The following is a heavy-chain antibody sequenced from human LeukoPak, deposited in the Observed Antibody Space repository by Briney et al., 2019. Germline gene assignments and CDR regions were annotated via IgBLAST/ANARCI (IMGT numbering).Heavy chain of an antibody. Sequence: PRASVKVSCKASGYTFTSYGISWVRQAPGQGLEWMGWISAYNGNTNYAQKLQGRVTMTTDTSTSTAYMELRSLRSDDTAVYYCARFGRWHYDSSHGYFDLWGRGTLVTVSS. J-gene: IGHJ2*01. V-gene: IGHV1-18*01. D-gene: IGHD3-22*01. CDR2: ISAYNGNT. CDR3: ARFGRWHYDSSHGYFDL. CDR1: GYTFTSYG.